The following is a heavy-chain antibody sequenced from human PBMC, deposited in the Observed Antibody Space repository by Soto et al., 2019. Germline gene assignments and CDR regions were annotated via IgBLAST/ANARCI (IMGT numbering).Heavy chain of an antibody. D-gene: IGHD3-22*01. CDR2: IYYSGST. CDR1: GGSISSYY. Sequence: QVQLQESGPGLVKPSETLSLICTVSGGSISSYYWSWIRQPPGKGLEWIGYIYYSGSTNYNPSLKSRVTISVDTSKNQFSLKLSSVTAADTAVDYCARGLISGYYLYDAFDIWGQGTMVTVSS. J-gene: IGHJ3*02. V-gene: IGHV4-59*01. CDR3: ARGLISGYYLYDAFDI.